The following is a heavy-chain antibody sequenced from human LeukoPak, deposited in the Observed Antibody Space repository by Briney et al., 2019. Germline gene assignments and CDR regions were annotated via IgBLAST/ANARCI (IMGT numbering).Heavy chain of an antibody. J-gene: IGHJ4*02. CDR3: ARDGIVGATYY. CDR2: INPGRGNT. D-gene: IGHD1-26*01. CDR1: GDTFTSSF. Sequence: ASVKVSCKASGDTFTSSFVHWVRQAPGQGLEWMGIINPGRGNTGYAQKFKGRVTMTRDTSTSTVYMELSSLRSEDTAVYYCARDGIVGATYYWGQGTLVTVSS. V-gene: IGHV1-46*01.